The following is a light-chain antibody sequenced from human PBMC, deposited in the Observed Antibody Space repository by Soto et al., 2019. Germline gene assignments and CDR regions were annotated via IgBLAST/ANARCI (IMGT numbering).Light chain of an antibody. V-gene: IGKV3D-20*02. CDR1: QSVTDNY. J-gene: IGKJ3*01. Sequence: EIVLTQSPATLSLSPGERASLSCRASQSVTDNYVAWYQQKPGQAPRLLIHGATFRATAVPDRFSGSGSGTDFTLTISSLEPEDVGVYFCQKCNGGPFTFGPGTTVDVK. CDR3: QKCNGGPFT. CDR2: GAT.